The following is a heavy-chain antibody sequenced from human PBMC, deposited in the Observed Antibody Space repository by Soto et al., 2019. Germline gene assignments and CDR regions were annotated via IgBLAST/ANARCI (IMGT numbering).Heavy chain of an antibody. D-gene: IGHD1-26*01. CDR3: AKVAEWELRSAFDY. J-gene: IGHJ4*02. CDR1: GFTFSSYG. V-gene: IGHV3-30*18. CDR2: ISYDGSNK. Sequence: GGSLRLSCAASGFTFSSYGMHWVRQAPGKGLEWVAVISYDGSNKYYADSVKGRFTISRDNSKNTLYLQMNSLRAEDTAAYYCAKVAEWELRSAFDYWGQGTLVTVSS.